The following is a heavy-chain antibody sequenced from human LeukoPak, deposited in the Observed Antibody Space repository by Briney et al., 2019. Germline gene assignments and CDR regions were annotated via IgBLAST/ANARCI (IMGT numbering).Heavy chain of an antibody. V-gene: IGHV3-48*02. CDR1: GFAFSSYN. CDR3: ARRPYSDTSGRLSDV. Sequence: GGSLRLSCAASGFAFSSYNMNWVRQAPGKGLEWISYIGSSGSPTHYADPVGGRLTISRDNAKNSLYLQMNSLRDEDTAVYFCARRPYSDTSGRLSDVWGQGTTVTVSS. J-gene: IGHJ6*02. CDR2: IGSSGSPT. D-gene: IGHD3-22*01.